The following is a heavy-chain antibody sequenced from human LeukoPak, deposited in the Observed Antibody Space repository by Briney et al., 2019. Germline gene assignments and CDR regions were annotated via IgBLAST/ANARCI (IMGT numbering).Heavy chain of an antibody. CDR1: GFTFSSYG. D-gene: IGHD6-19*01. Sequence: GGSLRLSCAASGFTFSSYGMSWVRQAPGKGLEWVANIRQDGSAQFYADSVKGRFTIYRDNAKNSLYLQMNSLRDEDTAVYYCARWLYSSGWAIDYWGQGTLVTVSS. J-gene: IGHJ4*02. CDR3: ARWLYSSGWAIDY. V-gene: IGHV3-7*01. CDR2: IRQDGSAQ.